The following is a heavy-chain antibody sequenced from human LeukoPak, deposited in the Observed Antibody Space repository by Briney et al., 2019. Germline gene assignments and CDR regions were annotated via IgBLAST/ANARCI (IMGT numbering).Heavy chain of an antibody. CDR3: ASSTQSEGDVVVPAAAYFDY. CDR1: GGSFSGYY. V-gene: IGHV4-34*01. J-gene: IGHJ4*02. CDR2: INHSGST. D-gene: IGHD2-2*01. Sequence: PSETLSLTCAVYGGSFSGYYWSWIRQPPGKGLEWIGEINHSGSTNYNPSLKSRVTISVDTSKNQFSLKLSSVTAADTAVYYCASSTQSEGDVVVPAAAYFDYWGQGTPVTVSS.